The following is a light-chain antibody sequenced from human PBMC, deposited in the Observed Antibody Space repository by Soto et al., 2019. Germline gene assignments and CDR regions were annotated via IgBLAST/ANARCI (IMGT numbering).Light chain of an antibody. CDR2: DAN. CDR1: QSVSRN. J-gene: IGKJ4*01. V-gene: IGKV3-15*01. CDR3: QQFNHWPLT. Sequence: EIVMTQSPATLSVSPGERATLSCRASQSVSRNLAWYQQTPGQAPRLLIYDANTRATGVPARFSGSGSGTDFTLTIRRLQSEYSAVYYCQQFNHWPLTVGGGTKVQI.